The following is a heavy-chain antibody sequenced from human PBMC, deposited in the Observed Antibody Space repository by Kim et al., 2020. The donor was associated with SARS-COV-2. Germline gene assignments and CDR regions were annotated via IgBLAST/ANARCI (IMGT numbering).Heavy chain of an antibody. Sequence: CSPAFQGHVTISADKSISTAYLQWSSLKASDTAMYYCARHAIQRGYGMDVWGQGTTVTVSS. CDR3: ARHAIQRGYGMDV. V-gene: IGHV5-10-1*01. J-gene: IGHJ6*02. D-gene: IGHD2-8*01.